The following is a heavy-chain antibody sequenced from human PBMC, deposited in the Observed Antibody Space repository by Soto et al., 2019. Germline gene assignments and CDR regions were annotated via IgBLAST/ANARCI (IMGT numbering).Heavy chain of an antibody. CDR1: GGSISSSSYY. D-gene: IGHD6-13*01. Sequence: QLQLQESGPGLVKPSETLSLTCTVSGGSISSSSYYWGWIRQPPGKGLEWIGSIYYSGSTYYNPSLKSRVTISVDTSKNQFSLKLSSVTAADTAVYYCASSIAAAGPKTRPRAGPYYYYMDVWGKGTTVTVSS. V-gene: IGHV4-39*01. CDR3: ASSIAAAGPKTRPRAGPYYYYMDV. CDR2: IYYSGST. J-gene: IGHJ6*03.